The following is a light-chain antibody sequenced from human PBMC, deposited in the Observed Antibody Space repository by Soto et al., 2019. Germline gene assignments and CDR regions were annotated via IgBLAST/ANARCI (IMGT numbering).Light chain of an antibody. CDR2: AAS. CDR3: LQDYNYPLT. Sequence: AIQMTQSPSSLSASVGDRITITCRASQGIRNDLGWYQQKPGKAPKLLIYAASSLQSGVPSRFSGSGSGTDFTLTISSMQPEDFATYYCLQDYNYPLTFGGGTKVEIK. J-gene: IGKJ4*01. V-gene: IGKV1-6*01. CDR1: QGIRND.